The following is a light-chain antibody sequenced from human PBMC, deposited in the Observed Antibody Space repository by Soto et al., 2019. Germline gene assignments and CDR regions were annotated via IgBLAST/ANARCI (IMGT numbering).Light chain of an antibody. CDR2: DAS. Sequence: EIVLTQSPATLSLSPGDRDTISCRASQSVSSYLAWYQQKPGQAPRLLIYDASNRATGIPARFSGSGSGTDFTLTISSLEPEDFAVYYCQQRSNWPITFGQGTRLETK. V-gene: IGKV3-11*01. CDR3: QQRSNWPIT. CDR1: QSVSSY. J-gene: IGKJ5*01.